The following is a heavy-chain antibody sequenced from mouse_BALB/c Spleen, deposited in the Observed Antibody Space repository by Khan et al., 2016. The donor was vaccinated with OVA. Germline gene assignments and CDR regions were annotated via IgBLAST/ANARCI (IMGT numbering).Heavy chain of an antibody. CDR1: GFTFSSFG. CDR2: ISSGSSTI. J-gene: IGHJ2*01. D-gene: IGHD2-4*01. V-gene: IGHV5-17*02. Sequence: EVELVESGGGLVQPGGSRKLSCAATGFTFSSFGMHWVRQAPEKGLEWVAFISSGSSTIYYADTVKGRSTISRDNPKNTMLLQLTSLRYEDTARYYYARDYDVNFDYWGKGTTLTVSS. CDR3: ARDYDVNFDY.